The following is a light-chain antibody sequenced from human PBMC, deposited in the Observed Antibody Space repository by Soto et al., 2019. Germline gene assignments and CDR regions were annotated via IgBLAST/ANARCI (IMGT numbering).Light chain of an antibody. V-gene: IGLV2-14*01. CDR2: EVA. CDR1: SSDVGAYPY. CDR3: CSYSPTDILGV. J-gene: IGLJ1*01. Sequence: QSALTHPASVSGSPGQSITISCTGTSSDVGAYPYVSWYQQRPGKAPKLMIYEVANRPSGVSNRFSGSKSGNTASLTISGLQADDEADYYCCSYSPTDILGVFGTGTKV.